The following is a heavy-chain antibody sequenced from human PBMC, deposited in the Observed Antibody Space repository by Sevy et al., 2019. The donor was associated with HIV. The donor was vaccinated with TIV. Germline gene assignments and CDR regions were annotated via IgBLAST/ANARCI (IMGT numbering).Heavy chain of an antibody. CDR1: GFTFSSYG. CDR2: ISYDGSNK. J-gene: IGHJ6*02. V-gene: IGHV3-30*18. D-gene: IGHD6-19*01. CDR3: AKELAPHSGGWFRPGKNGMDV. Sequence: GGSLRLSCAASGFTFSSYGMHWVRQAPGKGLEWVAVISYDGSNKYYADSVKGRFTISRDNSKNTLYLQMNSLRAEDTAVYYCAKELAPHSGGWFRPGKNGMDVWGQGTTVTVSS.